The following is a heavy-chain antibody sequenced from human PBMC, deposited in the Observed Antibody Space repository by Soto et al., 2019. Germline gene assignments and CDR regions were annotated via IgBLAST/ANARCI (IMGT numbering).Heavy chain of an antibody. CDR1: GFTFSSYA. CDR3: AKRTVGWYFDL. D-gene: IGHD4-17*01. V-gene: IGHV3-23*01. CDR2: ISGSGGST. J-gene: IGHJ2*01. Sequence: EVQLLESGGGLVQPGGSLRLSCADSGFTFSSYAMSWVRQAPGKGLEWVSAISGSGGSTYYADSVKGRFTISRENSKNTVYLQVHSLRAEDTAVYYCAKRTVGWYFDLWGRGTLVTVSS.